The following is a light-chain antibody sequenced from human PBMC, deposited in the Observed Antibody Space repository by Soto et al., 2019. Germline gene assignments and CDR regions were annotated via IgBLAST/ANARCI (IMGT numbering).Light chain of an antibody. Sequence: DIVITQSPYSLSVSLCEMATINWMCIQSVLSSSNNLNFLGWYQRKPGQPPKLLISWASTRESGVPDRFSGSGSGTDFTLTITSLQAEDVAVYYCQQYYTTPTFGQGTKVDI. CDR1: QSVLSSSNNLNF. J-gene: IGKJ1*01. CDR3: QQYYTTPT. CDR2: WAS. V-gene: IGKV4-1*01.